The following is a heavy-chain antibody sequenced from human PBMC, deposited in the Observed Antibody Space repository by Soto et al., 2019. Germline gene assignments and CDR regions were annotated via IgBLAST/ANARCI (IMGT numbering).Heavy chain of an antibody. CDR1: GFIVSSND. Sequence: GGSLRLSCAASGFIVSSNDMSWVRQAPGKRLEWVSGIYSSGSTSYVDSVKGRFTISRDNSKNTLYLQMNSLRVEDTAVYYCASRPPFDYWGQGTLVTVSS. V-gene: IGHV3-53*01. CDR2: IYSSGST. J-gene: IGHJ4*02. CDR3: ASRPPFDY.